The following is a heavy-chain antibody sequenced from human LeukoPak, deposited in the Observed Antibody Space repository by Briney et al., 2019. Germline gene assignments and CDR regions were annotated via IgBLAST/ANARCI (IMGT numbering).Heavy chain of an antibody. CDR2: IKQDGSEK. J-gene: IGHJ6*02. D-gene: IGHD5-12*01. V-gene: IGHV3-7*01. Sequence: GGSLRLSCAASGFTFSKSWMNWLRQTPEKGLEWVANIKQDGSEKYYVDSVKGRFTISRDNAKNSLYLQMNSLRAEDTAVYYCASGYREQMGYYYYGMDVWGQGTTVTVSS. CDR1: GFTFSKSW. CDR3: ASGYREQMGYYYYGMDV.